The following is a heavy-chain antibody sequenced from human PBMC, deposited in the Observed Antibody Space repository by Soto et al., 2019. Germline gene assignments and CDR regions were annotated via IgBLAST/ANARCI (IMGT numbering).Heavy chain of an antibody. CDR2: INAGNGNT. J-gene: IGHJ5*02. CDR3: AGSGNYYPDNWFDP. D-gene: IGHD3-10*01. CDR1: GYTFTSYA. Sequence: ASVKVSCKASGYTFTSYAMHWVRQAPGQRLEWMGWINAGNGNTKYSQKFQGRVTITRDTSASTAYMELSSLRSEDTAVYYCAGSGNYYPDNWFDPWGQGTLVTVSS. V-gene: IGHV1-3*01.